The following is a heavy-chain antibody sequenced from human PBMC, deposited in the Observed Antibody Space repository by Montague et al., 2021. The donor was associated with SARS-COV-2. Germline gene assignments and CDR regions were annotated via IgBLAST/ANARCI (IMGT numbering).Heavy chain of an antibody. CDR3: ARVAGGYYHDSSAYFDY. Sequence: SETLSLTCAVYGGSFSGYYWSWIRQPPGKGLEWIGEINQSGSTNYNPSLKCRVTLSVDTSKKQFSLKLSSLTAAGTAVYYCARVAGGYYHDSSAYFDYWGQGSLVTVSS. CDR1: GGSFSGYY. D-gene: IGHD3-22*01. CDR2: INQSGST. J-gene: IGHJ4*02. V-gene: IGHV4-34*01.